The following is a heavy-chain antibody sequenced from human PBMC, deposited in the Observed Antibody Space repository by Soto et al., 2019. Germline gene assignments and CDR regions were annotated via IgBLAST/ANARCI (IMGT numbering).Heavy chain of an antibody. CDR1: GYSITNYG. Sequence: QSHLEQSRIEMKEPGTSLKISCATSGYSITNYGISWVRQAPGQGLDWMGWISGYNGNTKYAQSFHDRVVMTADKFTSTGYLEMRNLRSNDTAVYYCARANTWVTGRVGTHWGQGTKVTVSS. CDR2: ISGYNGNT. J-gene: IGHJ4*02. D-gene: IGHD1-1*01. V-gene: IGHV1-18*01. CDR3: ARANTWVTGRVGTH.